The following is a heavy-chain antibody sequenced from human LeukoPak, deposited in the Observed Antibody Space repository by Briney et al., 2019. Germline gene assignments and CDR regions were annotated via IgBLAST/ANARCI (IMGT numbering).Heavy chain of an antibody. V-gene: IGHV3-53*01. Sequence: GGSLRLSCAASGFTVSSNYMSWVRQAPGKGLEWVSVIYSGGSTYYADSVKGRFTISRDNSKNTLYLQMNSLRAEDTAVYYCARDGRYSYGHDAFDIWGQGAMVTVSS. D-gene: IGHD5-18*01. J-gene: IGHJ3*02. CDR3: ARDGRYSYGHDAFDI. CDR1: GFTVSSNY. CDR2: IYSGGST.